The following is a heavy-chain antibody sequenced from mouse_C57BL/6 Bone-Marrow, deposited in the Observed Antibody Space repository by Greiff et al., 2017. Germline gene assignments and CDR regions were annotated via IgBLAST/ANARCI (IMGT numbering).Heavy chain of an antibody. Sequence: EVKLMESGGGLVQPKGSLKLSCAASGFSFNTYAMNWVRQAPGQGLEWVARIRSKSNNYATYYADSVKDRFTISRDDSESMLYLQMNNLTTVDTAMYYCVRHRYFSIYDGYSYAMDYWGQGTSVTVSS. CDR1: GFSFNTYA. D-gene: IGHD2-3*01. V-gene: IGHV10-1*01. CDR3: VRHRYFSIYDGYSYAMDY. CDR2: IRSKSNNYAT. J-gene: IGHJ4*01.